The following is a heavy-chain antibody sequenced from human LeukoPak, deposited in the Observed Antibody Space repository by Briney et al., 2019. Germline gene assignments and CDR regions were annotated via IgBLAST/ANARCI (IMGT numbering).Heavy chain of an antibody. CDR1: GVTFTSYA. D-gene: IGHD2-15*01. Sequence: GSSVKVSCKASGVTFTSYAISWVRQAPAKGLEWMGGIIPIFGTPTYAQKFQGRVTITADESTSTAYMQLSSLRSEDTAVYYCAKVAAHNWFDPWGQGTLVTVSS. V-gene: IGHV1-69*13. CDR3: AKVAAHNWFDP. J-gene: IGHJ5*02. CDR2: IIPIFGTP.